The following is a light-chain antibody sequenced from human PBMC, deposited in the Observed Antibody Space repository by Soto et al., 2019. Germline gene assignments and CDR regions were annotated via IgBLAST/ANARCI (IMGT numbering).Light chain of an antibody. J-gene: IGLJ3*02. CDR1: SSDVGSYNL. CDR3: CSYAGGSTWV. CDR2: EVN. Sequence: QSVLTQPASVSGSPGQSITISCTGTSSDVGSYNLVSWYQQHPGKAPKLIIYEVNKRPSGVSNRFSGSKSGNTASLTISGLQAEDEADYYCCSYAGGSTWVFGGGTKLTVL. V-gene: IGLV2-23*02.